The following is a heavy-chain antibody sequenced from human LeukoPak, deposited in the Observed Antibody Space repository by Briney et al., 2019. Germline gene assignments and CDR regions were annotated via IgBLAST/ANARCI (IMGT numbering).Heavy chain of an antibody. CDR1: GGSISSYY. Sequence: SETLSLTCTVSGGSISSYYWSWIRQPPGRGLEWIGYIYYSGSTNYNPSLKSRVTISVDTSKNQFSLKLSSVTAADTAVYYCAAYGDYRYQFDYWGQGTLVTVSS. CDR3: AAYGDYRYQFDY. J-gene: IGHJ4*02. V-gene: IGHV4-59*08. CDR2: IYYSGST. D-gene: IGHD4-17*01.